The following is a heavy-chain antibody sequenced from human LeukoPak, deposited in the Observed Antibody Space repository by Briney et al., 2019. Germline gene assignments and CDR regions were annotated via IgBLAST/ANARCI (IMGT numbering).Heavy chain of an antibody. CDR1: GYTFTSYA. V-gene: IGHV7-4-1*02. D-gene: IGHD3-9*01. Sequence: ASVKVSCKASGYTFTSYAMNWVRQAPGQGLEWMGWINTNTGNPTYAQGFTGRFVFSLDTSVSTAYLQISSLEAEDTAVYYCARYPDTYYDILTGPSQVANEGDYWGQGTLVTVSS. CDR3: ARYPDTYYDILTGPSQVANEGDY. CDR2: INTNTGNP. J-gene: IGHJ4*02.